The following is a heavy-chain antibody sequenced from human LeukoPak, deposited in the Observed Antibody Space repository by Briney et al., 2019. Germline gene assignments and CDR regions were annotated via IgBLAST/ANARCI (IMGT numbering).Heavy chain of an antibody. CDR1: GGSVTSGGYY. CDR2: IYSSGST. V-gene: IGHV4-31*03. J-gene: IGHJ4*02. Sequence: PSETLSLTCTVSGGSVTSGGYYWSWIRQRPGKGLEWIGYIYSSGSTYYNPSLKSRITISVDTSKNQFSLKLSSVTAADTAVYYCARVPLYGERDYWGQGTLVTVSS. D-gene: IGHD3-10*01. CDR3: ARVPLYGERDY.